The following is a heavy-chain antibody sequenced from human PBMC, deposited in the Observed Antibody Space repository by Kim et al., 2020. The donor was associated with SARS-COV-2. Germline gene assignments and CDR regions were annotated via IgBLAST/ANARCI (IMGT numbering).Heavy chain of an antibody. Sequence: SETLSLTCAVYGGSFSGYYWSWIRQPPGKGLEWIGEINHSGSTNYNPSLKSRVTISVDTSKNQFSLKLSSVTAADTAVYYCARGVLADSSSWYRGSYYFDYWGQGTLVTVSS. CDR2: INHSGST. CDR3: ARGVLADSSSWYRGSYYFDY. D-gene: IGHD6-13*01. V-gene: IGHV4-34*01. CDR1: GGSFSGYY. J-gene: IGHJ4*02.